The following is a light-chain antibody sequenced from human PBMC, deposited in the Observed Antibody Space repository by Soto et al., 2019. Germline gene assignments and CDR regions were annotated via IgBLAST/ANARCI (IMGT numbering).Light chain of an antibody. CDR1: QAVTSKF. CDR2: GAS. Sequence: IVLTQSPGTLSLSPGDEATLSCKASQAVTSKFLAWYQQKPGQPPRLLILGASTRATGIPARFSGSASGTDFTLTISSLEPEDFAVYYCQQLGTFGGGTKVDIK. J-gene: IGKJ4*01. CDR3: QQLGT. V-gene: IGKV3-20*01.